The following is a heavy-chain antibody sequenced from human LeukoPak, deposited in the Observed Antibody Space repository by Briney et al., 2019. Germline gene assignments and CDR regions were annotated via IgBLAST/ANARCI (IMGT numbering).Heavy chain of an antibody. CDR3: AKIQQLVLYGMDV. CDR2: ISGSGGST. D-gene: IGHD6-13*01. J-gene: IGHJ6*02. V-gene: IGHV3-23*01. CDR1: GFTFSSYA. Sequence: GGSLRLSCAASGFTFSSYAMSWVRQAPGKGLEWVSAISGSGGSTYYADSVKGRFTISRDNSKNTLYLQINSLRAEDTAVYYCAKIQQLVLYGMDVWGQGTTVTVSS.